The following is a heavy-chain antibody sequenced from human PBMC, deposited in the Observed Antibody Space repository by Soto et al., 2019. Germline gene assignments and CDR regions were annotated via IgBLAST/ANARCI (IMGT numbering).Heavy chain of an antibody. CDR2: IKSKTDGGTT. D-gene: IGHD6-13*01. Sequence: GGSLRLSCAASGFTFSNAWMNWVRQAPGKGLEWVGRIKSKTDGGTTDYAAPVKGRFTISRDDSKNTLYLQMNSLKTEDTAVYYCTAIYSSSWYEDYWGQGTLVTVSS. CDR3: TAIYSSSWYEDY. CDR1: GFTFSNAW. J-gene: IGHJ4*02. V-gene: IGHV3-15*07.